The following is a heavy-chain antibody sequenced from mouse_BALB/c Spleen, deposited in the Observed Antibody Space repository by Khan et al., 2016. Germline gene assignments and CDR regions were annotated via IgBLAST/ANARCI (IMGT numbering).Heavy chain of an antibody. CDR3: GRGDCYAYFYY. Sequence: VQLKPSGPELVKPGASVKISCKASGYSFTGYFMNWVKQSHGKSLEWIGHINPYNGDTFYNQNFKGKATLTVDKSSSTAHLELLSLTSEDSAVXYCGRGDCYAYFYYWGQGTTLTVSS. J-gene: IGHJ2*01. CDR1: GYSFTGYF. CDR2: INPYNGDT. D-gene: IGHD2-3*01. V-gene: IGHV1-37*01.